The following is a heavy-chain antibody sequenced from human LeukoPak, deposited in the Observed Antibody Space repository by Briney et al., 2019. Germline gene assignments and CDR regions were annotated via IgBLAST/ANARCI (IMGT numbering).Heavy chain of an antibody. Sequence: PGGSLRLSCAASGFTFSIYAMHWVRQAPGRGLEWVADISYDGSNKYYADSVKGRFSISRDNSKNTLYLQMNSLRVEDTAVYFCARDWSYGVWSGYVHWGQRTPVTV. D-gene: IGHD3-3*01. J-gene: IGHJ4*02. CDR1: GFTFSIYA. CDR2: ISYDGSNK. CDR3: ARDWSYGVWSGYVH. V-gene: IGHV3-30-3*01.